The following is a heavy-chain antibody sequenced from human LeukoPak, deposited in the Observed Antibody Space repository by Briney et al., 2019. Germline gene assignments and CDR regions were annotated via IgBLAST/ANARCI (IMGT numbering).Heavy chain of an antibody. CDR2: ISYDGSNK. J-gene: IGHJ4*02. D-gene: IGHD1-26*01. CDR1: GFTFSSYA. Sequence: QPGGSLRLSCAASGFTFSSYAMHWVRQAPGKGLEWVAVISYDGSNKYYADSVKGRFTISRDNSKNTLYLQMNSLRAEDTAVYYCAREHSVVGATGFDYWGQGTLVTVSS. V-gene: IGHV3-30*04. CDR3: AREHSVVGATGFDY.